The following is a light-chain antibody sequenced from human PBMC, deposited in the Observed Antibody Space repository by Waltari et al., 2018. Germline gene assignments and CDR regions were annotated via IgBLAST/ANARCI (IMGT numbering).Light chain of an antibody. V-gene: IGKV1-39*01. J-gene: IGKJ1*01. CDR2: AAS. CDR3: QQSYSTWT. Sequence: DIQMTQSPSSLSASVGDRVTITCRASQNINSFLNWYQQKPGRAPKLLIYAASNLHSGVPSRFSGSGSGTDYTLTISSLQPEDFATYYCQQSYSTWTSGQGTKVEIK. CDR1: QNINSF.